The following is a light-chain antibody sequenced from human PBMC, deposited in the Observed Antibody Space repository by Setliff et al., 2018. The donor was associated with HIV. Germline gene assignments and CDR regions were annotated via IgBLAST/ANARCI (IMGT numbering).Light chain of an antibody. J-gene: IGLJ1*01. CDR3: SSYTSSSTDV. Sequence: QSVLTQPASVSGSPGQSITISCTGTSSDVGSYNSVSWFQQHPGKAPKLMIYDVSTRPSGVSNRFSGSKSGNTASLTISGLQTEDEADYYCSSYTSSSTDVFGTGTKVTVL. CDR1: SSDVGSYNS. CDR2: DVS. V-gene: IGLV2-14*01.